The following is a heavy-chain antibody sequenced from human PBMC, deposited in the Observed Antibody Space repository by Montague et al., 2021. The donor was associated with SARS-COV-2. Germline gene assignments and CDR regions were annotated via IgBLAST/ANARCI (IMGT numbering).Heavy chain of an antibody. CDR2: SYHSGTT. J-gene: IGHJ4*02. Sequence: SETLSLTCTVSGYSINNNYYWGWIRQPPGKGLEWIGCSYHSGTTHYHPSLESRVTISLDTSNNHFSLKVTSVTAADTAVYYCARAPYYGPGKPYQFDYWGRGTLVTVSS. CDR1: GYSINNNYY. D-gene: IGHD3-10*01. V-gene: IGHV4-38-2*02. CDR3: ARAPYYGPGKPYQFDY.